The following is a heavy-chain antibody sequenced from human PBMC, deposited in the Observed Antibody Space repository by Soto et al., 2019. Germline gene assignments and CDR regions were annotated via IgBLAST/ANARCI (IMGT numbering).Heavy chain of an antibody. J-gene: IGHJ4*02. CDR2: ISAYNGNT. Sequence: QVQLVQSGAEVKKPGASVKVSCKASGYTFTSYGISWVRQAPGQGLEWMGWISAYNGNTNYAQKLQGRVTMTTDTPNSTANMELRSLRPDDTAVESGARDGVSVGATTGDFDYWGQGTLVTVSS. CDR1: GYTFTSYG. V-gene: IGHV1-18*01. CDR3: ARDGVSVGATTGDFDY. D-gene: IGHD1-26*01.